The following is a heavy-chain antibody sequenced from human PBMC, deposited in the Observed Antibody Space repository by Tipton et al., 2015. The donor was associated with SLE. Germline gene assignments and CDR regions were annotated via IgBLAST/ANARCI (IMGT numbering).Heavy chain of an antibody. Sequence: TLSLTCTVSGGSISGGGYYWSWIRQHPGKGLEWIGYIYYSGSTYYNPSLKSRVTISVDTSKNQFSLKLSSVTAADTAVYYCARDLGVATAFDIWGQGTMVTVSS. CDR3: ARDLGVATAFDI. D-gene: IGHD5-12*01. CDR1: GGSISGGGYY. J-gene: IGHJ3*02. CDR2: IYYSGST. V-gene: IGHV4-31*03.